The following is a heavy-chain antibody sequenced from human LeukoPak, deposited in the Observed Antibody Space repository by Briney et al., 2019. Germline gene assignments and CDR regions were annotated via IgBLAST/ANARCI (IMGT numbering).Heavy chain of an antibody. D-gene: IGHD1-26*01. J-gene: IGHJ6*03. CDR2: IYTSGST. V-gene: IGHV4-61*02. Sequence: SETLSLTCTVSGGSISSGSYYWSWIRQPAGKGLEWIGRIYTSGSTNYNPSLKSRVTISVDTSKNQFSLKLSSVTAADTAVYYCARDLVVGSCHGLVYYMDVWGKGTTVTISS. CDR1: GGSISSGSYY. CDR3: ARDLVVGSCHGLVYYMDV.